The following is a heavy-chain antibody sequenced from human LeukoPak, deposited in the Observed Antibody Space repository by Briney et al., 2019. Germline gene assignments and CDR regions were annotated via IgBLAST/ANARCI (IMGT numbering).Heavy chain of an antibody. CDR1: GGSFSGYY. V-gene: IGHV4-34*01. J-gene: IGHJ2*01. CDR2: INHSGST. Sequence: TSETLSLTCAVYGGSFSGYYWSWIRQPPGKGLEWIGEINHSGSTNYNPSLKSRVTISVDTSKNQFSLKLSSVTAAATAVYYCARDRPVAGSYWYFDLWGRGTLVTVPS. D-gene: IGHD6-19*01. CDR3: ARDRPVAGSYWYFDL.